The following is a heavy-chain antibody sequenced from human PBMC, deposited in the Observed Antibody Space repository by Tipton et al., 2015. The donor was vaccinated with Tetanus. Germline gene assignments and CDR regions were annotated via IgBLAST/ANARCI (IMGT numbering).Heavy chain of an antibody. CDR2: IYPGDSDT. CDR3: ARAHCTDGVCNFDF. Sequence: VQLVQSGGEVKKPGESLKISCKGSGYIFNNYWIGWVRQKPGKGLEWMGIIYPGDSDTRYSQSFQGQVTISVDKSINTAYPQWSSLKASDASMFYCARAHCTDGVCNFDFWGQGALVTVAS. J-gene: IGHJ4*02. D-gene: IGHD2-8*01. CDR1: GYIFNNYW. V-gene: IGHV5-51*01.